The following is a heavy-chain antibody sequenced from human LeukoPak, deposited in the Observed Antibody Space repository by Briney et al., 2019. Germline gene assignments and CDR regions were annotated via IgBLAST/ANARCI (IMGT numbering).Heavy chain of an antibody. Sequence: GGSLRLSCAASGFTFSSYGMHWVRQAPGKGLEWVAFIRYDGSNKYYADSVKGRFTISRDNSKNTLYLQMNSLRAEDTAVYYCAKDSGYSSGWYVKHSPKKNSYYFDYWGQGTLVTVSS. J-gene: IGHJ4*02. V-gene: IGHV3-30*02. CDR1: GFTFSSYG. CDR2: IRYDGSNK. CDR3: AKDSGYSSGWYVKHSPKKNSYYFDY. D-gene: IGHD6-19*01.